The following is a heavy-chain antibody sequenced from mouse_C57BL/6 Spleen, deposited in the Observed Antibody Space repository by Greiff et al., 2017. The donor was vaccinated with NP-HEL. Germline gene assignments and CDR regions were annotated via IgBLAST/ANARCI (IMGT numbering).Heavy chain of an antibody. Sequence: EVKLQESGPGLVKPSQSLSLTCSVTGYSITSGYYWNWIRQPPGNKLEWMGYIRYDGSNNYNPSLKNRISITRDTSKNQSFLKLNSVTTEDTAAYYCARGWRGYALDYWGQGTSVTVSS. CDR2: IRYDGSN. J-gene: IGHJ4*01. V-gene: IGHV3-6*01. CDR3: ARGWRGYALDY. CDR1: GYSITSGYY. D-gene: IGHD2-3*01.